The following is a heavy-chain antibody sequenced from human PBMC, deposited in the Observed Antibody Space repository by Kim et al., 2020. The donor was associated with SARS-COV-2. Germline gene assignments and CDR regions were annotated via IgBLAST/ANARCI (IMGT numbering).Heavy chain of an antibody. V-gene: IGHV3-74*01. J-gene: IGHJ6*02. D-gene: IGHD2-15*01. Sequence: GGSLRLSCAASGFTFSSYWMHWVRQAPGKGLVWVSRINSDGSSTSYADSVKGRFTISRDNAKNTLYLQMNSMRAEDTAVYYCASPTLRYCSGGSCYSGYYYYYYCMDVWGQGTTVTVSS. CDR2: INSDGSST. CDR3: ASPTLRYCSGGSCYSGYYYYYYCMDV. CDR1: GFTFSSYW.